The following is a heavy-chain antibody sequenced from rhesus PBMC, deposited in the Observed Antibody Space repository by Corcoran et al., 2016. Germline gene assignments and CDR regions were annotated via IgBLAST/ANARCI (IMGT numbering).Heavy chain of an antibody. D-gene: IGHD1-26*01. Sequence: DVQLVESGGGLVKPGGSLRLSCVASGFTFSSYELHWVRQAPGKGLACVLVISERGGTIYYADSVKGRFTISRDNAKNSLLLQMNSLRAEDTAVYYCTGKLELRDYGLDSWGQGVVVTVSS. CDR1: GFTFSSYE. J-gene: IGHJ6*01. CDR3: TGKLELRDYGLDS. V-gene: IGHV3-100*02. CDR2: ISERGGTI.